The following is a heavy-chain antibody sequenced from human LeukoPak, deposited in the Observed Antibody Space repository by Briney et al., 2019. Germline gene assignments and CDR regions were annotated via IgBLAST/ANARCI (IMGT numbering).Heavy chain of an antibody. CDR1: GGSISSSSYY. CDR2: IYYSGST. Sequence: PSETLSLTCTVSGGSISSSSYYWGWIRQPPGKGLEWIGSIYYSGSTYYNPSLKSRVTISVDTSKNQFSLKLSSVTAADTAVYYCASSGRAAAGNVYYYYYYMDVWGKGTTVTVSS. CDR3: ASSGRAAAGNVYYYYYYMDV. J-gene: IGHJ6*03. V-gene: IGHV4-39*07. D-gene: IGHD6-13*01.